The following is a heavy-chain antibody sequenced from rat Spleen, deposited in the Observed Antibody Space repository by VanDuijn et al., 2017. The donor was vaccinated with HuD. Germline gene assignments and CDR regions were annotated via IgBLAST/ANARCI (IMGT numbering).Heavy chain of an antibody. CDR3: ARHGGLRNWFAY. D-gene: IGHD1-11*01. V-gene: IGHV5-7*01. CDR2: ITYDGSGT. Sequence: EVQLVESGGGLVQPGRSLKLSCAASGFTFSDYNMAWVRQAPKKGLEWVAAITYDGSGTYYRDSVKGRFTISRDSSKSTLYLQMDSLRSEDTATYYCARHGGLRNWFAYWGQGTLVTVSS. CDR1: GFTFSDYN. J-gene: IGHJ3*01.